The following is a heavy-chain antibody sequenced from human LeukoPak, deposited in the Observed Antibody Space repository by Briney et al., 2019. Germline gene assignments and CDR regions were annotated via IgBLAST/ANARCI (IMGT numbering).Heavy chain of an antibody. V-gene: IGHV4-4*07. J-gene: IGHJ6*03. CDR3: ARAPMVRGTKLNYYMDV. Sequence: KPSETLSLTCTVSGVSISSYYWSWLRQPAGKGLEWIGRIYTSGSTNYNPSLKSRVTMSVDTSKTQFSLKLSSVTAADTAVYYCARAPMVRGTKLNYYMDVWGKGTTVTVSS. CDR2: IYTSGST. D-gene: IGHD3-10*01. CDR1: GVSISSYY.